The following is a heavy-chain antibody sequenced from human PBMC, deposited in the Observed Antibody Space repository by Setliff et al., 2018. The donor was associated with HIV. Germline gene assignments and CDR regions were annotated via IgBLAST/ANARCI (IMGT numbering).Heavy chain of an antibody. CDR2: INWNGGST. D-gene: IGHD4-4*01. V-gene: IGHV3-20*04. Sequence: GSLRLSCVTSGFNFDDYGMSWVRQAPGKGLEWVSGINWNGGSTGYADSVKGRFTISRDNSKNTVYLQMNSLRAEDTAVYYCARFRLYHYSNKVDYWGQGTLVTVSS. CDR3: ARFRLYHYSNKVDY. J-gene: IGHJ4*02. CDR1: GFNFDDYG.